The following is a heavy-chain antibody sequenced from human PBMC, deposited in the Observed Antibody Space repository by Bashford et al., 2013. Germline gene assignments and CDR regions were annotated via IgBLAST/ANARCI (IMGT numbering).Heavy chain of an antibody. CDR3: ARGPNCDT. V-gene: IGHV3-53*01. J-gene: IGHJ5*02. D-gene: IGHD2-15*01. CDR2: IHPGGST. Sequence: RQAPGKGLEWVSIIHPGGSTFYADSVKGRFTISRDNSKNTVSLQMNSLRAEDTAVYYCARGPNCDTWGQGTLVTVSS.